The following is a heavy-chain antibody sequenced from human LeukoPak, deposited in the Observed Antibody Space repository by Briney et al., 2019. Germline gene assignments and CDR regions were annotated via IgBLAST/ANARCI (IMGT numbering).Heavy chain of an antibody. Sequence: SETLSLTCAVSGYSITSNYYWGWIRQPAGQGLEWIGRTHTSGSTNYNPSLKSRVTMSLDTSKNQFSLKLSSVTAADTAVYYCARIPSVFKDSAWYEAWIDPWGQGILVTVSS. D-gene: IGHD6-19*01. J-gene: IGHJ5*02. V-gene: IGHV4-4*07. CDR1: GYSITSNYY. CDR3: ARIPSVFKDSAWYEAWIDP. CDR2: THTSGST.